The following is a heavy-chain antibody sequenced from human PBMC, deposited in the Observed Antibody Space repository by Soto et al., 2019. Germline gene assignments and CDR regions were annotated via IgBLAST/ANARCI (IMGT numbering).Heavy chain of an antibody. CDR3: ARDLDPSGSYYTDY. V-gene: IGHV1-18*04. CDR2: ISPWKGNT. CDR1: GYNFMPYG. J-gene: IGHJ4*02. Sequence: ASVKVSCKASGYNFMPYGVNWVRQAPGQGLEWMGWISPWKGNTNYAQSFQGRVTMTTDTSASTAYMELRSLTSDDTAVYYCARDLDPSGSYYTDYWGPGTLVTVSS. D-gene: IGHD3-10*01.